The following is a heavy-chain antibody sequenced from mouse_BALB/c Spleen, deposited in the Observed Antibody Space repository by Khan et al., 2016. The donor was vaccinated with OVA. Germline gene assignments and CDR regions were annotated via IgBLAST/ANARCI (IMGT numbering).Heavy chain of an antibody. CDR2: ISSLAYSI. CDR3: ARSWAMDY. CDR1: GFTFSDYG. J-gene: IGHJ4*01. Sequence: EVELVESGGGLVQPGGSRKLSCAASGFTFSDYGLAWVRQAPGKGPEWVAFISSLAYSIYYADTVTGRFTISRETAKNHLYLEISSLRSEDTAMYYCARSWAMDYWGQGTSVTVSS. V-gene: IGHV5-15*02.